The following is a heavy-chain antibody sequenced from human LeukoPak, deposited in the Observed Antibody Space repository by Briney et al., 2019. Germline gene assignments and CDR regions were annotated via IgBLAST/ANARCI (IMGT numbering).Heavy chain of an antibody. CDR3: ARDWEMATIAAAALGY. Sequence: GGSLRLSCAASGFTFTNYALHWVRQAPGKGLEWVSYINSGSSVKNYAGSVKGRFTISRDNAKNSLYLQMNSLREEDTAVYYCARDWEMATIAAAALGYWGRGTRVTVSS. J-gene: IGHJ4*02. D-gene: IGHD6-13*01. CDR2: INSGSSVK. CDR1: GFTFTNYA. V-gene: IGHV3-48*02.